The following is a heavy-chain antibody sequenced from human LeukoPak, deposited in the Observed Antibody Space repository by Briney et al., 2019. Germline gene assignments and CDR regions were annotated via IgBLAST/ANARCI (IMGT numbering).Heavy chain of an antibody. CDR1: GYTFTSYD. Sequence: ASVKVSCKASGYTFTSYDINWVRQATGQGLEWMGWMNPNSGNTAFTQKFQGRVTMTRNISVSTAYMELISLRSVDTAVYYCATFPRGRAFDVWGQGTMVTVSS. V-gene: IGHV1-8*01. D-gene: IGHD3-10*01. CDR3: ATFPRGRAFDV. J-gene: IGHJ3*01. CDR2: MNPNSGNT.